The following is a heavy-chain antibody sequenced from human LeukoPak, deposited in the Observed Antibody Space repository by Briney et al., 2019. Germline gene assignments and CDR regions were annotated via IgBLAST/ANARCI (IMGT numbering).Heavy chain of an antibody. D-gene: IGHD3-22*01. J-gene: IGHJ3*02. V-gene: IGHV3-7*02. CDR1: GFTFSSYW. Sequence: GGSLRLSCAASGFTFSSYWMYWVRQAPGKGLELVANIKQDGSEKYYVDSVKGRFTISRDNAKNSLYLQMNSLRAEDTAVYYCARAPMSYDSSGFGGAFDIWGQGTMVTVSS. CDR2: IKQDGSEK. CDR3: ARAPMSYDSSGFGGAFDI.